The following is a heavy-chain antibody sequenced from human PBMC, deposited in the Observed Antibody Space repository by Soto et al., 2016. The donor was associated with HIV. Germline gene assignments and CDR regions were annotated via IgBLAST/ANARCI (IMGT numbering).Heavy chain of an antibody. J-gene: IGHJ6*02. CDR2: IYYNGAT. CDR1: GDSISSSGYY. V-gene: IGHV4-31*02. D-gene: IGHD3-16*01. CDR3: ARDTSKAYSYGLDV. Sequence: QVQLQESGPGLVKPSQTLSLTCSVSGDSISSSGYYWGWIRQLPGKGLEWIGFIYYNGATYHNPSLKSRVTMSLDASKSQFSLKLNSVTAADTAVYYCARDTSKAYSYGLDVWGRGPRSSSL.